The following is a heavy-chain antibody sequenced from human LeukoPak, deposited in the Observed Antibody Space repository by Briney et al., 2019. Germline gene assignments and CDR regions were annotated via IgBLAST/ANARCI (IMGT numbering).Heavy chain of an antibody. D-gene: IGHD3-22*01. J-gene: IGHJ3*02. CDR1: GFTFSSYA. CDR3: ANKKGSGYYDAFDI. Sequence: GRSLRLSCAASGFTFSSYAMHWVRQAPGKGLEWVAGISYDGSNKYYADSVKGRFTISRDNSKNTLYLQMNSLRAEDTAVYYCANKKGSGYYDAFDIWGQGTMVTVSS. V-gene: IGHV3-30*04. CDR2: ISYDGSNK.